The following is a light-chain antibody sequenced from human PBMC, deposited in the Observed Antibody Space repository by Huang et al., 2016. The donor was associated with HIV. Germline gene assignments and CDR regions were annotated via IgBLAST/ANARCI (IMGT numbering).Light chain of an antibody. V-gene: IGKV3-15*01. J-gene: IGKJ4*01. CDR3: QQYNKWPPLT. CDR2: GAA. CDR1: QIINRD. Sequence: VMTQSPAILSVSPGGRATLSCRASQIINRDLAWYQQRHGQAPRLLIYGAATRATGIPARFSGNGSETEFTLTISSLQSEDFALYYCQQYNKWPPLTFGGGTKVEIK.